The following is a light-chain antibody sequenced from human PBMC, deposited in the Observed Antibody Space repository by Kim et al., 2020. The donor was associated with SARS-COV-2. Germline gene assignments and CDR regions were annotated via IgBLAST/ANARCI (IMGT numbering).Light chain of an antibody. V-gene: IGKV3D-11*01. J-gene: IGKJ4*01. CDR1: KGVSSY. Sequence: SLAQGERATLSCRASKGVSSYLSWYQQNPGQAPRLLIYDASNRATGIPARFSGSGPGTDFTLTISSLEPEDFAVYYCQQRSNWLTFGGGTKVDIK. CDR3: QQRSNWLT. CDR2: DAS.